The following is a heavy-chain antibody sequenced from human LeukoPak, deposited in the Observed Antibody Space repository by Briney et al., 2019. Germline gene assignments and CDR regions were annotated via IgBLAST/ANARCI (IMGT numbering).Heavy chain of an antibody. Sequence: SETLSLTCSVSGGSINSNSHHWDWIRQAPGKGLEWIGNIYYSGTASYNPSLNRRLTISVDTSKNQFSLRLSSVTAADTAVYYCARRGDILTDYAFDYWGQGTLVTVSS. CDR2: IYYSGTA. J-gene: IGHJ4*02. V-gene: IGHV4-39*01. CDR1: GGSINSNSHH. CDR3: ARRGDILTDYAFDY. D-gene: IGHD3-9*01.